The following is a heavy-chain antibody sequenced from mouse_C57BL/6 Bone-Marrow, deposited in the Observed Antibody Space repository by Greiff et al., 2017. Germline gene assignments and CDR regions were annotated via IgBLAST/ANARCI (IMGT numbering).Heavy chain of an antibody. CDR2: IYPRSGNT. CDR3: ARSVNEYDGDY. CDR1: GYTFTSYG. D-gene: IGHD2-4*01. J-gene: IGHJ2*01. V-gene: IGHV1-81*01. Sequence: QVQLQQSGAELARPGASVKLSCKASGYTFTSYGISWVKQRTGQGLEWIGEIYPRSGNTYYNEKFKGKATLTADKSSSTSYMELRSLTSADSAVYFCARSVNEYDGDYWGQGTTLTVSS.